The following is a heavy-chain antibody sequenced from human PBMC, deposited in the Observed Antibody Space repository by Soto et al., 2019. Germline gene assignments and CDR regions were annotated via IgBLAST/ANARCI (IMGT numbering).Heavy chain of an antibody. D-gene: IGHD6-6*01. V-gene: IGHV3-7*01. CDR2: IKHDGSEK. CDR1: GFTFSAYW. Sequence: EVQLVESGGGLGQPGGSLRLSCAASGFTFSAYWMSWVRQTPGKGLEWVANIKHDGSEKYYVDSVKGRFTISRDNAKNSLFLEMNSLRAEDTAVFYCAIIARGFSMDVWGQGTTVTVSS. J-gene: IGHJ6*02. CDR3: AIIARGFSMDV.